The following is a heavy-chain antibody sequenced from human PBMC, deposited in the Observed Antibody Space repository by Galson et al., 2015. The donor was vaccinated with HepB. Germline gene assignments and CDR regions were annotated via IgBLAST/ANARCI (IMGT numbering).Heavy chain of an antibody. J-gene: IGHJ6*02. CDR3: ARDAVRYSGSYGNYYYGMDV. D-gene: IGHD1-26*01. V-gene: IGHV1-46*03. CDR1: GYTFTSYY. CDR2: INPSGGST. Sequence: SVKVSCKASGYTFTSYYMHWVRQAPGQGLEWMGIINPSGGSTSYAQKFQGRVTMTRDTSTSTVYMELSSLRSEDTAVYYCARDAVRYSGSYGNYYYGMDVWGQGTTVTVSS.